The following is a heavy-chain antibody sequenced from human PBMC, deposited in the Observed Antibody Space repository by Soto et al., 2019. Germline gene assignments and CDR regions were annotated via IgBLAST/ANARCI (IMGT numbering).Heavy chain of an antibody. D-gene: IGHD3-16*01. V-gene: IGHV4-59*01. CDR1: GGSISSYY. CDR3: ARVWGAARDDAFDI. J-gene: IGHJ3*02. Sequence: QVQLQESGPGLVKPSETPSLTCTVSGGSISSYYWSWIRQPPGKGLEWIGYIYYSGSTNYNPSLKSRVTISVDTSKNQFSLKLSSVTAADTAVYYCARVWGAARDDAFDIWGQGTMVTVSS. CDR2: IYYSGST.